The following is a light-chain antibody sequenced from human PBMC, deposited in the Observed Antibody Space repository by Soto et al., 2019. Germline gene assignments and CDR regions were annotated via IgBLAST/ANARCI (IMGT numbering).Light chain of an antibody. CDR2: DAS. J-gene: IGKJ4*01. CDR3: QQRSGFPST. CDR1: QSVSSC. Sequence: EIVLTQSPATLSLSPGNRATLSCRASQSVSSCLAWYQQKPGQAPRLLIYDASTRATGIPARFSGSGSGTDFTFTITGLEPEDFAVYYCQQRSGFPSTFGQGTEVEIK. V-gene: IGKV3-11*01.